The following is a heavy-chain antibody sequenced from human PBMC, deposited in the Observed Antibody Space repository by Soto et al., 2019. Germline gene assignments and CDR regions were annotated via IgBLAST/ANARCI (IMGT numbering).Heavy chain of an antibody. CDR2: ISGSGSNI. CDR1: GFTFSVYY. J-gene: IGHJ2*01. Sequence: QVQLVESGGGLVKPGGSLRLSCAASGFTFSVYYMSWIRQAPGKGLEWVSYISGSGSNIYYADSVKGRFTVSRDNARNSLYLQMNSLRAEDTAVYYCAKGLAYCGGDCYSHFDLWGRGTLVTVSS. V-gene: IGHV3-11*04. CDR3: AKGLAYCGGDCYSHFDL. D-gene: IGHD2-21*02.